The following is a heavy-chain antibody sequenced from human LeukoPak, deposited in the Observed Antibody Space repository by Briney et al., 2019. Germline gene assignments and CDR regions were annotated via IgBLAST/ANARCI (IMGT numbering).Heavy chain of an antibody. CDR1: GYSFTSYW. Sequence: GESLKISCKGSGYSFTSYWIGWVRQMPGKGLEWMGIIYPGDSDTRYSPSFQGQVTISADKSISTAYLQWSSLKTSDTAMYYCARRASTPLAHWHYFDYWGQGTLVTVSS. J-gene: IGHJ4*02. CDR2: IYPGDSDT. V-gene: IGHV5-51*01. D-gene: IGHD6-6*01. CDR3: ARRASTPLAHWHYFDY.